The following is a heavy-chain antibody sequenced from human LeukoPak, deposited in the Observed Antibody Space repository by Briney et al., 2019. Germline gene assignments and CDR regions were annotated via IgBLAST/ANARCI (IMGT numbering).Heavy chain of an antibody. D-gene: IGHD1-26*01. CDR1: GGSISSSSDY. CDR3: ARRAYSATYWKHFDY. V-gene: IGHV4-39*01. CDR2: IYYHENT. Sequence: SERLSLTCTVSGGSISSSSDYWGWIRQAPGKGLEWIGSIYYHENTYYNSSLKSRVTISVDTSKNQFSLKLNSVTAADTAVYFCARRAYSATYWKHFDYWGQGTLVTVSS. J-gene: IGHJ4*02.